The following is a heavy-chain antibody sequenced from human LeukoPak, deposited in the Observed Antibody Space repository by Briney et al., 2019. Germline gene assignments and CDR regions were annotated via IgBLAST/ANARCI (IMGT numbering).Heavy chain of an antibody. V-gene: IGHV6-1*01. Sequence: SQTLSLTCAISGDSVSSNSAAWNWIRQSPSRGLEWLGRTYYRSKWYNDYAVSVKSRITINPDTSKNQFSLRLNSVTPEDTAVYYCARVAYYDSSGYYYDDAFDIWGQGTMVTVSS. CDR2: TYYRSKWYN. CDR1: GDSVSSNSAA. D-gene: IGHD3-22*01. CDR3: ARVAYYDSSGYYYDDAFDI. J-gene: IGHJ3*02.